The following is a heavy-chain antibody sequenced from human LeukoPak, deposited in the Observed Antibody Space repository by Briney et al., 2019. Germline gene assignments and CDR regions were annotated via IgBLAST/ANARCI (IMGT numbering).Heavy chain of an antibody. CDR3: AREMVRGVIRGVFDY. V-gene: IGHV4-34*01. CDR2: INHSGST. Sequence: PSETLSPTSAVYGGYFSGYYWSWIRQPPGKRMEWNGEINHSGSTNYNPSLKSRVPISVDTSKNLFSLKLSFVTAADTAVYYCAREMVRGVIRGVFDYWGQGTLVTVSS. CDR1: GGYFSGYY. D-gene: IGHD3-10*01. J-gene: IGHJ4*02.